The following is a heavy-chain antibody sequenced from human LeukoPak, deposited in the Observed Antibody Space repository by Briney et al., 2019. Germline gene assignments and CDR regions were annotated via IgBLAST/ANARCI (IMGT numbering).Heavy chain of an antibody. CDR1: GFTFPNAW. Sequence: TGGSLRLSCAASGFTFPNAWVNWVRQAPGKGLEWVGHIKSKGNGGTIDYAAPVKGRFTISGDDSKNTVYLQMNSLEIEDTAVYFCTTDPGTGVRGYWGQETLVTVSS. CDR3: TTDPGTGVRGY. J-gene: IGHJ4*02. D-gene: IGHD3-10*01. V-gene: IGHV3-15*01. CDR2: IKSKGNGGTI.